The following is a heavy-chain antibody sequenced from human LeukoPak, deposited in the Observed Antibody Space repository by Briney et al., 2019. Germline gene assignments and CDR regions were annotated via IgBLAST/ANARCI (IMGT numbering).Heavy chain of an antibody. Sequence: ASVKVSCKASGYTFTGYYMHWVRQAPGQGLEWMGWISAYNGNTNYAQKLQGRVTMTTDTSTSTAYMELRSLRSDDTAVYYCARDGGVYGSGDAFDIWGQGTMVTVSS. J-gene: IGHJ3*02. CDR1: GYTFTGYY. CDR3: ARDGGVYGSGDAFDI. V-gene: IGHV1-18*04. D-gene: IGHD3-10*01. CDR2: ISAYNGNT.